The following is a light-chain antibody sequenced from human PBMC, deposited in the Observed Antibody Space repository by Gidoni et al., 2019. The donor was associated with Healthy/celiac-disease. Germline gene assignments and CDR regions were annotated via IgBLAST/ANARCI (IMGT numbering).Light chain of an antibody. CDR2: DAS. J-gene: IGKJ1*01. CDR1: QSISSW. Sequence: DIQITQSPSTLSASVGDRVTITCRASQSISSWLAWYQQKPGKAPKPLIYDASSLESGVPSRFSGSGSGTEFTLTISSLQPDDFATYYCQQYNSYPPWTFGQGTKVEIK. CDR3: QQYNSYPPWT. V-gene: IGKV1-5*01.